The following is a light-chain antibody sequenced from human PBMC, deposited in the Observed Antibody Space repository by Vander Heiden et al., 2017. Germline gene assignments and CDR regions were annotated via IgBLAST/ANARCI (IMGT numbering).Light chain of an antibody. CDR3: PQYGT. J-gene: IGKJ1*01. V-gene: IGKV3-20*01. Sequence: EIALTQSPCTLSLSPGERATRPCSASQSVSSNSLAWYQQKLGQPPRLLIYGASSRATGIPDRFSGSGSGTDFTLTISRLEPEDSAVYYSPQYGTFGQGTKVEIK. CDR1: QSVSSNS. CDR2: GAS.